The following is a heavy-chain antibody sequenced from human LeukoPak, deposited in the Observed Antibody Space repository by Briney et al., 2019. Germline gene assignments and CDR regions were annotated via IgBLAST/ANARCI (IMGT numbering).Heavy chain of an antibody. V-gene: IGHV4-59*01. CDR2: IYYSGST. CDR3: ARDRPGSYWYFDL. Sequence: KPSETLSLTCIVSGGSISSDYWDWIRQPPGKGLEWIGYIYYSGSTNYNPSLKSRVTISVDTSKIQFSLKLSSVIAADTAVYYCARDRPGSYWYFDLWGRGTLVTVSS. D-gene: IGHD3-10*01. CDR1: GGSISSDY. J-gene: IGHJ2*01.